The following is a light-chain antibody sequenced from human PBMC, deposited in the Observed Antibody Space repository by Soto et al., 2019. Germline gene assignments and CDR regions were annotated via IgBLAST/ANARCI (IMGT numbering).Light chain of an antibody. CDR1: QGISSY. Sequence: IQLTQSPSSLSASVGDRVTITCRASQGISSYLAWYQQKPGKAPKLLIYAASTLQSGVPSRFSGSGSGTAFTLTISRLQPEDFATYYCQQLNSYPLPFGGGTKVEIK. CDR2: AAS. CDR3: QQLNSYPLP. V-gene: IGKV1-9*01. J-gene: IGKJ4*02.